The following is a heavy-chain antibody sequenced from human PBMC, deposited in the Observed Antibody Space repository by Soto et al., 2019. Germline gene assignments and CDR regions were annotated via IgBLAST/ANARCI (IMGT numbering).Heavy chain of an antibody. D-gene: IGHD3-3*01. V-gene: IGHV1-69*06. CDR2: IVPMFGTS. CDR3: NRGSEYDLWSGYL. Sequence: QERLVQSGAEVRKPGSSVKVSCKVTGGTSTRYAINWVRQAPGQGLEWMGGIVPMFGTSKYAQKFQGRVKITADTSTNIAYMELRSLRSEDTAVYYCNRGSEYDLWSGYLWGQGTLVSVSS. CDR1: GGTSTRYA. J-gene: IGHJ4*02.